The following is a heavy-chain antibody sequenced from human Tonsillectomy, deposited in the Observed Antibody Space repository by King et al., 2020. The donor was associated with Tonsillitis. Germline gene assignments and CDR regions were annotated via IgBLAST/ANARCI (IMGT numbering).Heavy chain of an antibody. CDR3: ARALDYGDYAYYFDY. V-gene: IGHV4-34*01. J-gene: IGHJ4*02. CDR2: INHSGST. Sequence: VQLQQWGAGLLKPSETLSLTCAVSDGSFSGYYWTWIRQPPGKGLEWIGEINHSGSTNYNPSLKSRVTISVDTSKNQFSLKLNSVTAADTAVYYCARALDYGDYAYYFDYWGQGTLVTVSS. CDR1: DGSFSGYY. D-gene: IGHD4-17*01.